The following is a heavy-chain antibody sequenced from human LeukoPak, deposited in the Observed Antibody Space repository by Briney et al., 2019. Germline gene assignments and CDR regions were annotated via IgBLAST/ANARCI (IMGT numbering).Heavy chain of an antibody. CDR3: ARSLSPGLLYYFDY. Sequence: GGSLRLSCAASGFTFSSYSMNWVRQAPGKGLEWVSSISSSSSYIYYADSVKGRFTISRDNAKNSLYLQMNSLRAEDTAVYYCARSLSPGLLYYFDYWGQGTLVTVSS. D-gene: IGHD1-14*01. CDR1: GFTFSSYS. CDR2: ISSSSSYI. J-gene: IGHJ4*02. V-gene: IGHV3-21*01.